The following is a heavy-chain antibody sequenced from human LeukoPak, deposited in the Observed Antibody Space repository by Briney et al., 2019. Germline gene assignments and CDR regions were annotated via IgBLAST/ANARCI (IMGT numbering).Heavy chain of an antibody. D-gene: IGHD3-10*01. Sequence: SETLSLTCTVSGGSISSYYWSWIRQPPGKGLEWIGYIYYSGSTNYNPFLKSRVTVSVDTSKNQFSLKLSSATAADTAVYYCARATMVRGVIISYFDYWGQGTLVTVSS. CDR1: GGSISSYY. J-gene: IGHJ4*02. CDR3: ARATMVRGVIISYFDY. V-gene: IGHV4-59*01. CDR2: IYYSGST.